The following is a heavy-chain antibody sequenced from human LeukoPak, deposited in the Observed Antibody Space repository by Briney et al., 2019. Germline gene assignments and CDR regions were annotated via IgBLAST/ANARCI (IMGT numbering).Heavy chain of an antibody. CDR3: ARGGRYYGSGSYLNWFDP. J-gene: IGHJ5*02. Sequence: SETLSLTCAVSGGSISSGGYSWSWIRQPPGKGLEWIGYIYHSGSTYYNPSLKSRVTISVDRSKNQFSLKLSSVTAADTAVYYCARGGRYYGSGSYLNWFDPWGQGALVTVSS. CDR2: IYHSGST. D-gene: IGHD3-10*01. CDR1: GGSISSGGYS. V-gene: IGHV4-30-2*01.